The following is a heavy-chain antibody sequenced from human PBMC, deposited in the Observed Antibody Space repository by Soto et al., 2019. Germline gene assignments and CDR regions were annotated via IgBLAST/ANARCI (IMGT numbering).Heavy chain of an antibody. Sequence: ASVKVSCKASGGTFSSYAISWLRQCPGQGLEWMGGIIPIFGTANYAQKFQGRVTITADKSTSTAYMELSSLRSEDTAVYYCARGRVAVAGRGFGIYYFDYWGQGTLVTVSS. CDR1: GGTFSSYA. CDR2: IIPIFGTA. J-gene: IGHJ4*02. V-gene: IGHV1-69*06. CDR3: ARGRVAVAGRGFGIYYFDY. D-gene: IGHD6-19*01.